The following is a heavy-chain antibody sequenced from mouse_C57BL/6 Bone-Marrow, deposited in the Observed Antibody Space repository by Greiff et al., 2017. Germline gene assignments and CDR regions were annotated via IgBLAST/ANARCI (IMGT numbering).Heavy chain of an antibody. V-gene: IGHV1-82*01. Sequence: QVHVKQSGPELVKPGASVKISCKASGYAFSSSWMNWVKQRPGKGLEWIGRIYPGDGDTNYNGKFKGKATLTADKSSSTAYMQLSSLTSEDSAVYFCASSYYYGSSYVGYYFDYWGQGTTLTVSS. J-gene: IGHJ2*01. CDR2: IYPGDGDT. CDR3: ASSYYYGSSYVGYYFDY. D-gene: IGHD1-1*01. CDR1: GYAFSSSW.